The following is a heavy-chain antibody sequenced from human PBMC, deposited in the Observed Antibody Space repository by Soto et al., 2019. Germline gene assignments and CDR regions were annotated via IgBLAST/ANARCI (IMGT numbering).Heavy chain of an antibody. J-gene: IGHJ5*02. D-gene: IGHD2-21*01. CDR1: GYPISSSTS. V-gene: IGHV4-28*01. CDR2: IYYSGRT. Sequence: QVQLQESGPGLVKPSDTLSLTRAVSGYPISSSTSWGWIRQPPGKGLEWIGHIYYSGRTYYNPSLTSRVTMSVDTSKNQFSLKLSSVTAVDTAVYYCARKGEEGWFDPWGQGTLVTVSS. CDR3: ARKGEEGWFDP.